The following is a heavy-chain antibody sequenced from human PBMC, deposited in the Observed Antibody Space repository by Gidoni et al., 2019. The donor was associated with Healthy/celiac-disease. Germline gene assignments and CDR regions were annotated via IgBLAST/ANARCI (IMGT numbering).Heavy chain of an antibody. CDR1: GGSIRISSYY. Sequence: QLQLQESGPGLVKPSETLSLTCTVSGGSIRISSYYWGWIRQPPGKGLEWIGSIYYSGSTYYNPSLKSRVTISVDTSKNQFSLKLSSVTAADTAVYYCARLVIAARIYGAFDIWGQGTMVTVSS. J-gene: IGHJ3*02. CDR3: ARLVIAARIYGAFDI. V-gene: IGHV4-39*01. CDR2: IYYSGST. D-gene: IGHD6-6*01.